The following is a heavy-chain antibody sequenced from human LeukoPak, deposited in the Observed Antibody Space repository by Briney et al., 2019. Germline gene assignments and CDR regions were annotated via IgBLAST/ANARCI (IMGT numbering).Heavy chain of an antibody. J-gene: IGHJ5*02. CDR3: GGVLFPSGSTHCFDP. CDR1: RYILSEHC. V-gene: IGHV1-2*02. Sequence: VASVKVSCKCTRYILSEHCRQEARRAPGQGLAWMGWINPASGGTNNAQKFRGRVTMTTETSISTLYIELNSVRSDDWASHYRGGVLFPSGSTHCFDPGGQGTLVTVSS. CDR2: INPASGGT. D-gene: IGHD3-10*02.